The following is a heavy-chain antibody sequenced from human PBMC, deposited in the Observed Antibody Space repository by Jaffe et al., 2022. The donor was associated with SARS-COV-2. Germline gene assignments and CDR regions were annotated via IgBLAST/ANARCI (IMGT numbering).Heavy chain of an antibody. CDR3: AREQLRSYYPSYGFDV. CDR2: ISGNSGNV. J-gene: IGHJ6*02. V-gene: IGHV3-21*01. D-gene: IGHD1-26*01. CDR1: GFTFRFYA. Sequence: EAQLVESGGGLVKPGGSLRLSCAASGFTFRFYALSWVRQAPGRGLEWVSSISGNSGNVHYAGSVRGRFTISRDNAQNSVFLQMNSLRAEDTAIYYCAREQLRSYYPSYGFDVWGQGTTVTVSS.